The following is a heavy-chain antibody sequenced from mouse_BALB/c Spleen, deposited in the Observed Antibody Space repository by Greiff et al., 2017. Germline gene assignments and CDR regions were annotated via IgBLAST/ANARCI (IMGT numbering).Heavy chain of an antibody. D-gene: IGHD2-2*01. V-gene: IGHV1-7*01. CDR3: ARGYRDY. J-gene: IGHJ2*01. Sequence: VQLQQSGPELEKPGASVKMSCKASGYTFTSYWMHWVKQRPGQGLEWIGYINPSTGYTEYNQKFKDKATLTADKSSSTAYMQLSSLTSEDSAVYYCARGYRDYWGQGTTPTVSS. CDR1: GYTFTSYW. CDR2: INPSTGYT.